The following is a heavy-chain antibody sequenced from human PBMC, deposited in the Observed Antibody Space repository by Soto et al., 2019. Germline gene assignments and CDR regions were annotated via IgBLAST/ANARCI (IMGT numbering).Heavy chain of an antibody. J-gene: IGHJ4*02. V-gene: IGHV3-15*01. CDR1: GFTFSNAC. Sequence: EVQLVESGGGLVKPGGSVRLSCAASGFTFSNACMRWVRQAPGKGLEWVGRIKSKSAGGNTEYDAPVKDSFTISRDDSKNTMYMPMTSVKIEETDVDYCARGHSSSGNIFDSWGEGTVFTVSS. D-gene: IGHD3-22*01. CDR2: IKSKSAGGNT. CDR3: ARGHSSSGNIFDS.